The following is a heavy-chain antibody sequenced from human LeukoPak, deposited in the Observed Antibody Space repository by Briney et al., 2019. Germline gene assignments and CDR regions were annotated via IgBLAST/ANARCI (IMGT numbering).Heavy chain of an antibody. D-gene: IGHD5-24*01. Sequence: RPSETLSLTCTVPGGSISSYYWSWIRQPAGKGLEWIGRIYTSGSTNYNPSLKSRVTMSVDTSKNQFSLKLSSVTAADTAVYYCARDLVEMATIALDYWGQGTLVTVSS. CDR2: IYTSGST. J-gene: IGHJ4*02. V-gene: IGHV4-4*07. CDR1: GGSISSYY. CDR3: ARDLVEMATIALDY.